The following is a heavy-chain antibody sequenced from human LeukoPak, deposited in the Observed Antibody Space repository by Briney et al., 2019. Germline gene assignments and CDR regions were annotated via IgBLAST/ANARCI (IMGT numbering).Heavy chain of an antibody. Sequence: GGSLRLSCAASGFTFSSYGMHWVRQAPGKGLEWVAFIRYDGSNKYYADSVKGRFTISRDNSKNTLYLQMNSLRAKDTAVYYCAKDLAEFQWLLAPNWFDPWGQGTLVTVSS. V-gene: IGHV3-30*02. CDR3: AKDLAEFQWLLAPNWFDP. D-gene: IGHD6-19*01. J-gene: IGHJ5*02. CDR2: IRYDGSNK. CDR1: GFTFSSYG.